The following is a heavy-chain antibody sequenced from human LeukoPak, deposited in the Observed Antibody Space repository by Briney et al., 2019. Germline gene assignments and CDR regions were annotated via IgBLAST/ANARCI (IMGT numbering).Heavy chain of an antibody. Sequence: ASVKVSCKASGYTFTGYYMHWVRQAPGQGLEWMGWINPNSGGTNYAQKFQGRVTMTRDASISTAYMELSRLRSDDTAVYYCARYYDSSGYYYFDYRGQGTLVTVSS. D-gene: IGHD3-22*01. CDR3: ARYYDSSGYYYFDY. J-gene: IGHJ4*02. CDR1: GYTFTGYY. CDR2: INPNSGGT. V-gene: IGHV1-2*02.